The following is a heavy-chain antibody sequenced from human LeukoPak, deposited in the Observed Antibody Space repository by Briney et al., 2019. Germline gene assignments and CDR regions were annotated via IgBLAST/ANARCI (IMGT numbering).Heavy chain of an antibody. Sequence: SETLSLTCAVYGGSFSGYYWSWIRQPPGKGLEWIGEINHSGSTNYNPSLKSRATISVDTSKNQFSLKLSSVTAADTAVYYCARGPMARIGDSSGYYWTFDYWGQGTLVTVSS. CDR2: INHSGST. CDR3: ARGPMARIGDSSGYYWTFDY. D-gene: IGHD3-22*01. V-gene: IGHV4-34*01. J-gene: IGHJ4*02. CDR1: GGSFSGYY.